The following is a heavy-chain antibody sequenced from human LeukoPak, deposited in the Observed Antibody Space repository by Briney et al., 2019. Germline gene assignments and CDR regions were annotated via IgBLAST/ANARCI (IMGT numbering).Heavy chain of an antibody. CDR3: ARDGYNYGLDRFDY. CDR1: GGSISSSNW. Sequence: SGTLSLTCAVSGGSISSSNWWSWVRQPPGKGLEWIGEIYHSGSTNYNPSLKSRVTISVDTSKNQFSLRLSSVTAADTAVYYCARDGYNYGLDRFDYWGQGTLVTVSS. CDR2: IYHSGST. J-gene: IGHJ4*02. V-gene: IGHV4-4*02. D-gene: IGHD1-1*01.